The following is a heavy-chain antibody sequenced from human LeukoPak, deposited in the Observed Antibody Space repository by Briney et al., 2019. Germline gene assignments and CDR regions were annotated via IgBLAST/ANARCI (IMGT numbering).Heavy chain of an antibody. CDR1: RFTFSSYW. CDR3: AGGRGWSSDY. V-gene: IGHV3-7*03. Sequence: GGSLRLSCATSRFTFSSYWMNWVRQAPGKGLEWVANIEQDGSEKNYVDSVKGRFTISRDNAKNSLYLRMSSLRAEDTAVYYCAGGRGWSSDYWGQGTLVTVSS. CDR2: IEQDGSEK. J-gene: IGHJ4*02. D-gene: IGHD6-19*01.